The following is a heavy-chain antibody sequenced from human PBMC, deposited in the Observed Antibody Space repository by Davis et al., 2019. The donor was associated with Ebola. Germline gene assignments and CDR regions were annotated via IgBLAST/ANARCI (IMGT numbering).Heavy chain of an antibody. Sequence: PSETLSLTCAVSGGSISSGGYSWSWIRQPPGKGLEWIGYIYHSGSTYYNPSLKSRVTISVDRSKNQFSLKLSSVTAADTAVYYCAKEGGGSKRYNWFDPWGQGTLVTVSS. V-gene: IGHV4-30-2*01. J-gene: IGHJ5*02. CDR1: GGSISSGGYS. D-gene: IGHD1-26*01. CDR2: IYHSGST. CDR3: AKEGGGSKRYNWFDP.